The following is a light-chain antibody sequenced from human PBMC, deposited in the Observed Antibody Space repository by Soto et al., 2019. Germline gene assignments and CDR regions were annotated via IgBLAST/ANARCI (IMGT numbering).Light chain of an antibody. CDR1: QSVGGSS. CDR2: DTS. Sequence: TVLTQSPGTLSLSPGERATVSCRASQSVGGSSLAWYQQRPGQAPGLLIYDTSKRATGIPDRFSGSGSGTDFTLTISRLEPEDFAVYYCQQYQNSPRTFGQGTKVDIK. V-gene: IGKV3-20*01. CDR3: QQYQNSPRT. J-gene: IGKJ1*01.